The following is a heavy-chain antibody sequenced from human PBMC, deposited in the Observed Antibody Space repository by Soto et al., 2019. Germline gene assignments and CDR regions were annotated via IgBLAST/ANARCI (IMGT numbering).Heavy chain of an antibody. CDR2: IKEDGSEN. D-gene: IGHD6-19*01. CDR3: AREGAVAATGNYFYYYMDV. V-gene: IGHV3-7*01. CDR1: GFTFSSYW. J-gene: IGHJ6*03. Sequence: EVQLVESGGGLVQPGGFLRLSCAASGFTFSSYWMSWVRQAPGKGLEWVANIKEDGSENYYVDSVKGRFTISRDNVKNSLYLQMNSLRAEDTAVYYCAREGAVAATGNYFYYYMDVWGKGTTVTVSS.